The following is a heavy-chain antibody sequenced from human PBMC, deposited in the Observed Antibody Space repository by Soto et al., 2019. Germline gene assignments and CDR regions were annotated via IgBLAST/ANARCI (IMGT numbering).Heavy chain of an antibody. Sequence: GGSLRLSCAAPGFTIVSYSMNWVRQAPGKGLEWVSYISSRSSTIYYADSVKGRFTISRDNAKNSLYLQMNSLRAEDTAVYYCARGAYYYDSSGLSYWGQGTLVTVSS. D-gene: IGHD3-22*01. J-gene: IGHJ4*02. CDR2: ISSRSSTI. V-gene: IGHV3-48*01. CDR1: GFTIVSYS. CDR3: ARGAYYYDSSGLSY.